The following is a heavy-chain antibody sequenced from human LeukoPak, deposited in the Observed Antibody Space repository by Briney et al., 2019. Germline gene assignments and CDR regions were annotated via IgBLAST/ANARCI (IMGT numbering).Heavy chain of an antibody. CDR1: GGSICSYY. J-gene: IGHJ3*02. Sequence: PSETLSLTCTVSGGSICSYYWSWIRQPAGKGLEWIGRIYTSGSTNYNPSLKSRVTMSVDTSKNQFSLKLSSVTAADTAVYYCARVDRRYSSSWYSDAFDIWGQGTMVTVSS. CDR3: ARVDRRYSSSWYSDAFDI. V-gene: IGHV4-4*07. D-gene: IGHD6-13*01. CDR2: IYTSGST.